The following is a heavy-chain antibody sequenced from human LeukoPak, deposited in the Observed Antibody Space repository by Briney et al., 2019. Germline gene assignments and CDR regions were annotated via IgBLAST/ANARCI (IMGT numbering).Heavy chain of an antibody. CDR2: MKQDGSEK. V-gene: IGHV3-7*03. CDR1: GFTFSSYW. CDR3: ARDRAYGSGSYYNDLD. J-gene: IGHJ4*02. Sequence: GGSLRLSCAASGFTFSSYWMSWVRQAPGKGLEWVANMKQDGSEKYYVDSVKGRFTISRDNAKNSLYLQMNSLRAEDTAVYYCARDRAYGSGSYYNDLDWGQGTLVTVSS. D-gene: IGHD3-10*01.